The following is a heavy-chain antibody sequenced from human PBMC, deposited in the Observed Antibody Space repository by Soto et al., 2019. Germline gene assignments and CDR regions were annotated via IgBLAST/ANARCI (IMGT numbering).Heavy chain of an antibody. J-gene: IGHJ4*02. CDR3: ARGGRRCGYDSYYFDY. D-gene: IGHD3-22*01. CDR1: GFTFSSYG. Sequence: QVQLVESGGGVVQPGRSLRLSCAASGFTFSSYGMHWVRQAPGKGLEWVAVIWYDGSNKYYADSVKGRFTISRDNSKNPLYLQMNSRRAEETAVYYCARGGRRCGYDSYYFDYWGQGTLVTVSS. CDR2: IWYDGSNK. V-gene: IGHV3-33*01.